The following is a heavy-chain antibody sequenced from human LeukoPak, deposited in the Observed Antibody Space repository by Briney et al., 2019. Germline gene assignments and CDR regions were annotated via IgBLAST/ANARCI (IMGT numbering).Heavy chain of an antibody. D-gene: IGHD3-10*01. CDR1: GFTFNTYG. V-gene: IGHV3-23*01. J-gene: IGHJ4*02. CDR3: ARDRDGTGNYPLDY. CDR2: ISGSGGGP. Sequence: GGSLRLSCATSGFTFNTYGMHWVRQAPGKGLEWVSGISGSGGGPYYADPVKGRFTISRDNSKNTLYLQMNSLRADDTAVYYCARDRDGTGNYPLDYWGQGTLVIVSS.